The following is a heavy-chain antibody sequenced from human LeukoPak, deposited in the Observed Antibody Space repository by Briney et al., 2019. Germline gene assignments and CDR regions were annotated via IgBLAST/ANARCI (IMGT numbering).Heavy chain of an antibody. CDR3: ARLRYYYDRTFDY. CDR1: GGSLSSSSYY. Sequence: SETLSLTCTVSGGSLSSSSYYWGWVRQPPGTGLEWLGSIYYTGSTYYNPSLKSRVTISVDTSKNQFSLKLSSVTAADTAVYYCARLRYYYDRTFDYWGQGTLVTGSS. CDR2: IYYTGST. D-gene: IGHD3-22*01. V-gene: IGHV4-39*01. J-gene: IGHJ4*02.